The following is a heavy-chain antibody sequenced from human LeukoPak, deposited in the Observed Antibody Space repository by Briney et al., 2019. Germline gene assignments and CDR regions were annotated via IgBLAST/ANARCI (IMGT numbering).Heavy chain of an antibody. CDR2: ISAYNGNT. D-gene: IGHD5-18*01. Sequence: ASVKVSCKASGYTFTSYGISWVRQAPGQGLEWMGWISAYNGNTNYAQKLQGRVTMTRDTSTSTVYMELRSLRSDDTAVYYCARVWIQLWTRLDYWGQGTLVTVSS. J-gene: IGHJ4*02. CDR3: ARVWIQLWTRLDY. CDR1: GYTFTSYG. V-gene: IGHV1-18*01.